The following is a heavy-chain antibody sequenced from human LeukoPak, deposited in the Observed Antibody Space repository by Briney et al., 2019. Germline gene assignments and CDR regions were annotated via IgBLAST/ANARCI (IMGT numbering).Heavy chain of an antibody. CDR3: AREKAGYSSGWYHWYFDL. CDR1: GFTVSSNY. J-gene: IGHJ2*01. D-gene: IGHD6-19*01. CDR2: IYSGGST. V-gene: IGHV3-53*01. Sequence: GGSLRLSCVASGFTVSSNYMSWVRQAPGKGLEWVSVIYSGGSTYYADSVKGRFTISRDNSKNTLYLQMNSLRAEDTAVYYCAREKAGYSSGWYHWYFDLWGRGTLVTVSS.